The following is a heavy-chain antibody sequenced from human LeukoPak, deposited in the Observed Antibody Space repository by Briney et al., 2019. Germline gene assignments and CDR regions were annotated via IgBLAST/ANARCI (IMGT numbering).Heavy chain of an antibody. CDR3: ARGGVGSSGYVDYYYYNMDV. D-gene: IGHD5-18*01. CDR1: GFTFTRYW. V-gene: IGHV3-74*01. CDR2: IDNSGSSS. J-gene: IGHJ6*03. Sequence: GGSLRLSCAASGFTFTRYWMHWVRQPPGKGLVWVSRIDNSGSSSNYADSVKGRFTISRDSAKNTVHLQMTSLRDEDTAVYYFARGGVGSSGYVDYYYYNMDVWGKGTAVTVSS.